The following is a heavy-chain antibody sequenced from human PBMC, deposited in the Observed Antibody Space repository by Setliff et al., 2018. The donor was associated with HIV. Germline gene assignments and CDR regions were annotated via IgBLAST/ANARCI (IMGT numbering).Heavy chain of an antibody. D-gene: IGHD2-21*01. CDR2: ISYDGTSK. J-gene: IGHJ4*02. V-gene: IGHV3-30*18. CDR3: AKGCGGAGFCYYADY. CDR1: GFTFSTHG. Sequence: PGGSLRLSCAASGFTFSTHGMHWVRQAPGKGLEWVAIISYDGTSKHYADSVKGRFTISRDNSKNTLYLHMNNLRGDDTAVYYCAKGCGGAGFCYYADYWGQGTVVTAPQ.